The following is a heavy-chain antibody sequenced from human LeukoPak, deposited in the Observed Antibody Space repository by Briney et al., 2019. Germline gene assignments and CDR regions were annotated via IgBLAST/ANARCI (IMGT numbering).Heavy chain of an antibody. D-gene: IGHD3-22*01. J-gene: IGHJ4*02. CDR2: ISGSGGST. V-gene: IGHV3-23*01. CDR1: GFTFSSYG. CDR3: AKDRYYYDSSGYWDY. Sequence: PGGSLRLSCAASGFTFSSYGMSWVRQAPGKGLEWVSAISGSGGSTYYADSVKGRFTISRDNSKNTPYLQMNSLRAEDTAVYYCAKDRYYYDSSGYWDYWGQGTLVTVSS.